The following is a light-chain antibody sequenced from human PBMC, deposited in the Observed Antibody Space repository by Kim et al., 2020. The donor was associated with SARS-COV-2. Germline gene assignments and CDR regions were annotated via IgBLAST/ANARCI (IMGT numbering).Light chain of an antibody. CDR2: GAS. J-gene: IGKJ4*02. Sequence: EIVLTQSPGTLSLSPGERATLSCRASQSVSSSYLAWYQQKPGQAPRLLIYGASSRATGIPDRFSGSESGTDFTLTISRLEPEDFAVYYCQQHDMSALTFGGGTKVDIK. CDR3: QQHDMSALT. V-gene: IGKV3-20*01. CDR1: QSVSSSY.